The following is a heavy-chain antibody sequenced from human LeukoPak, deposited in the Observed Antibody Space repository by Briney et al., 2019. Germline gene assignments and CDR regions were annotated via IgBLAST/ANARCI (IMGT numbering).Heavy chain of an antibody. D-gene: IGHD6-19*01. V-gene: IGHV3-74*03. Sequence: WGSLRLSCAGSGFNFTGYWMHWVRQAPGKGLEWISRLYSDGSSLTYADSVMGRFTISRDNAKNMLYLQMNSLRAEDKAVCYCARGRGLGELAVASFDSWGQGILVTVSS. J-gene: IGHJ4*02. CDR3: ARGRGLGELAVASFDS. CDR2: LYSDGSSL. CDR1: GFNFTGYW.